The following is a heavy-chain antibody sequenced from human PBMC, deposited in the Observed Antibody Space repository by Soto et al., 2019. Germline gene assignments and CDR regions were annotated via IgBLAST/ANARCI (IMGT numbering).Heavy chain of an antibody. Sequence: ASVKVSCKASGYTFTSYGISWVRQDPGQGLEWMGWISAYNGNTNYAQKLQGRVTMTTDTSTSTAYMELRSLRSDDTAVYYCARVVYYDSSGYSEGVDPWGQGTLVTVSS. CDR1: GYTFTSYG. CDR2: ISAYNGNT. J-gene: IGHJ5*02. V-gene: IGHV1-18*01. D-gene: IGHD3-22*01. CDR3: ARVVYYDSSGYSEGVDP.